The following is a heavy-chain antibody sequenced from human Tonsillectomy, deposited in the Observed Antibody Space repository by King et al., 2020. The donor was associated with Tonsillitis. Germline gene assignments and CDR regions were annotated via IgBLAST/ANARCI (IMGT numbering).Heavy chain of an antibody. J-gene: IGHJ4*02. CDR3: ARAPNFYYDSSDYVDY. D-gene: IGHD3-22*01. Sequence: VQLVESGGGLAQPGGSLRLSCAASGFTFSSYPMNWVRQAPGKGLEWLSYISGSGNTIHYADSVKGRFTISRDTAKNSLYLQMNSLRAEDTAVYYCARAPNFYYDSSDYVDYWGQGTLVTVSS. V-gene: IGHV3-48*04. CDR2: ISGSGNTI. CDR1: GFTFSSYP.